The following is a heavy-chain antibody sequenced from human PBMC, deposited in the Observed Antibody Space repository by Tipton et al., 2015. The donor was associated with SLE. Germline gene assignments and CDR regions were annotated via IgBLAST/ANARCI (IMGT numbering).Heavy chain of an antibody. D-gene: IGHD3-10*01. CDR3: ARERQGYGSEPFFDY. V-gene: IGHV4-59*01. CDR1: GGSISSYY. J-gene: IGHJ4*02. CDR2: IYYSGST. Sequence: TLSLTCTVSGGSISSYYWSWIRQPPGKGLEWIGYIYYSGSTNYNPSLKSRVTISVDTSKNQFSLKLSSGTAADTAVYYCARERQGYGSEPFFDYWGQGTLVTVSS.